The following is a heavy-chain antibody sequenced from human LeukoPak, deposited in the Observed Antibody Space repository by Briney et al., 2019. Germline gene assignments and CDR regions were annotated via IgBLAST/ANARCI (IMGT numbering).Heavy chain of an antibody. CDR2: INLSGGST. V-gene: IGHV1-46*01. CDR1: GYTFTGYY. CDR3: ARELSGSGNFDY. D-gene: IGHD3-10*01. J-gene: IGHJ4*02. Sequence: ASVKVSCKASGYTFTGYYMHWVRQAPGQGLEWMGTINLSGGSTSYAQKFQGRVTMTRDTSTSTVYMELSSLRSEDTAVYYCARELSGSGNFDYWGQGTLVTVSP.